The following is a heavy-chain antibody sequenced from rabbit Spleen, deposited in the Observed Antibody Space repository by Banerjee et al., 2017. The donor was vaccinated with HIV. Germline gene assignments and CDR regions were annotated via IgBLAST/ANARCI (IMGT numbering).Heavy chain of an antibody. CDR1: GFSFSSTYY. Sequence: QQQLEESGGGLVKPGGTLTLTCKASGFSFSSTYYMCWVRQAPGKGLEWIACIDAGSSGSTYYASWAKGRFTVSKTASTTVTLQMTSLTAADTATYFCARDSGTSFSSYGMDLWGPGTLVTVS. CDR2: IDAGSSGST. J-gene: IGHJ6*01. CDR3: ARDSGTSFSSYGMDL. V-gene: IGHV1S45*01. D-gene: IGHD8-1*01.